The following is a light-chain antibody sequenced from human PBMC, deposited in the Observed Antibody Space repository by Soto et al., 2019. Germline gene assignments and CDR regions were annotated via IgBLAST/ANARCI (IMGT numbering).Light chain of an antibody. Sequence: EIVLTQSPGTLSLSPGERATLSCRASQSVSSRYLAWYQQKPGQAPRLFISGASTRATGIPDRFSGSGSGTDFTLTISRLEPEDFATYYCQQYNSYSSGDTFGQGTKLEIK. J-gene: IGKJ2*01. V-gene: IGKV3-20*01. CDR1: QSVSSRY. CDR2: GAS. CDR3: QQYNSYSSGDT.